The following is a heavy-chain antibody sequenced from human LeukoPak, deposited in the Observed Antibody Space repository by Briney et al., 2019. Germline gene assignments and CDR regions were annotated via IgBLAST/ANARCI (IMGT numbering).Heavy chain of an antibody. J-gene: IGHJ5*02. CDR1: GYTFTSYD. D-gene: IGHD6-13*01. CDR2: ISAYNGNT. V-gene: IGHV1-18*01. CDR3: ATGQAAAGKEGWFDP. Sequence: ASVKDSCKATGYTFTSYDISWVRQPAGQEVEGVGWISAYNGNTNYAQKLQGRVTMTTDTSTSTAYMELRSLRSDDTAVYYCATGQAAAGKEGWFDPWGQGTLVTVST.